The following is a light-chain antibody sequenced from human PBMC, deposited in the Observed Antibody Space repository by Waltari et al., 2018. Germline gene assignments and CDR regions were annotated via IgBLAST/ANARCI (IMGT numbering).Light chain of an antibody. CDR1: QDIRNY. V-gene: IGKV1-33*01. J-gene: IGKJ4*01. Sequence: DSKRKQSQDERSADVGERVSFTCQASQDIRNYVSWYQQKPGKAPKHLIYDASNLETGVPSRFSGSRSWTDFPFTISSLPPADSATYFCLQYSPLSAAFGGVTKV. CDR3: LQYSPLSAA. CDR2: DAS.